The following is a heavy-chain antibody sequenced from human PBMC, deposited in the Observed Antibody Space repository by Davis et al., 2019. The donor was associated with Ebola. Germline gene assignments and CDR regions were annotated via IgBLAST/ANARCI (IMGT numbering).Heavy chain of an antibody. V-gene: IGHV4-59*08. CDR2: IYYSWST. J-gene: IGHJ5*02. CDR3: ARQDYDFWSGSHNWFDP. Sequence: MPSETLSLTCTVSGGSISSYYWSWIRQPPGKGLEWIGYIYYSWSTNYNPSLKSRVTISVDTSKNQFSLKLSSVTAADTAVYYCARQDYDFWSGSHNWFDPWGQGTLVTVSS. CDR1: GGSISSYY. D-gene: IGHD3-3*01.